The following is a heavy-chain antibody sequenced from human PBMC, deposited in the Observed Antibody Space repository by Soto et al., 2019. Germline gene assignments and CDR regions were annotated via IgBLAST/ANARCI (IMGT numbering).Heavy chain of an antibody. D-gene: IGHD1-1*01. CDR2: ISAHNGNT. V-gene: IGHV1-18*01. CDR3: ARGRYGDY. CDR1: GYGFTTYG. Sequence: QVHLVQSGAEVKKPGASVKVSCKGSGYGFTTYGITWVRQAPGQGLEWMAWISAHNGNTNYAQKLQGRVTVTRDTSTSPAYMELRSLRSDDTAVYYCARGRYGDYWGQGALVTASS. J-gene: IGHJ4*02.